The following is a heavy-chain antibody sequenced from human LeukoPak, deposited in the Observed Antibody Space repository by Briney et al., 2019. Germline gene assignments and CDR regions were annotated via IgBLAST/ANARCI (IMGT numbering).Heavy chain of an antibody. Sequence: SETLSLTCAVYGGSFSGYYWSWIRQPPGKGLEWIGEINHSGSTNYNPSLKSRVTISVDTSKNQFSLKLSSVTAADTAVYYCASLFMEPQGQLLSYWGQGTLVTVSS. J-gene: IGHJ4*02. V-gene: IGHV4-34*01. CDR1: GGSFSGYY. D-gene: IGHD2-2*01. CDR2: INHSGST. CDR3: ASLFMEPQGQLLSY.